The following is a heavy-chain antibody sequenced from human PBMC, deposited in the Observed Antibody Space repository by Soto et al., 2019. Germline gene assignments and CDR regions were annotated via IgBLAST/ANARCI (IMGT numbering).Heavy chain of an antibody. CDR2: TYYRSKWYN. V-gene: IGHV6-1*01. J-gene: IGHJ4*02. CDR1: GDSVSSNSAA. D-gene: IGHD3-10*01. Sequence: QVQLQQSGPGLVKPSQTLSLTCAISGDSVSSNSAAWNWIRQSPSRGLEWLGRTYYRSKWYNDYAGSVKSRITINPDTSKNQFSLQLNSVTPEDTAVYYCARGLNMVRGVSLGFDYWGQGTLVTVSS. CDR3: ARGLNMVRGVSLGFDY.